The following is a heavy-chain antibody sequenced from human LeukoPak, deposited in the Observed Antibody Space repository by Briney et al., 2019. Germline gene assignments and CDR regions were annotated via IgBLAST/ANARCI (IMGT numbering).Heavy chain of an antibody. D-gene: IGHD3-16*01. CDR1: GFTFSNHW. J-gene: IGHJ4*02. CDR2: IKVDGSDK. CDR3: ARGGGGVDY. Sequence: GGSLRLSCVASGFTFSNHWMSWVRQAPGKGLEWVANIKVDGSDKYYVDSVKGRFTISRDNAENSLYLQMNSLRAEYSAVYYCARGGGGVDYWGQGTLVTVSS. V-gene: IGHV3-7*01.